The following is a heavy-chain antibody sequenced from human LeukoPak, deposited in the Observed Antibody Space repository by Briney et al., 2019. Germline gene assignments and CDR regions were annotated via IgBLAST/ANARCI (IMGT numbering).Heavy chain of an antibody. D-gene: IGHD4-23*01. CDR1: GFTFSSYW. CDR2: INSDGSST. J-gene: IGHJ4*02. Sequence: PGGSLRLSCAASGFTFSSYWMHWVRQAPGKGLVWVSRINSDGSSTSYADSVKGRFTISRGNAKNTLYLQMNSLRAEDTAVYYCASSPRWANYGNDIDYWGQGTLVTVSS. V-gene: IGHV3-74*01. CDR3: ASSPRWANYGNDIDY.